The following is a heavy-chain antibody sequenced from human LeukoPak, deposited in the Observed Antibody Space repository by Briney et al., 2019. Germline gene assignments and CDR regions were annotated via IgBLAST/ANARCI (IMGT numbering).Heavy chain of an antibody. CDR1: GGSINSYY. V-gene: IGHV4-59*12. Sequence: PSETLSLTCTVSGGSINSYYWSWIRQPPGKGLEWIGHSFYSGRTNYNPSLKSRVTISVDRSKNQFSLKLNSVTAADTAVYYCARAVVTLTAYFDYWGQGTLVTVSS. CDR2: SFYSGRT. D-gene: IGHD4-23*01. J-gene: IGHJ4*02. CDR3: ARAVVTLTAYFDY.